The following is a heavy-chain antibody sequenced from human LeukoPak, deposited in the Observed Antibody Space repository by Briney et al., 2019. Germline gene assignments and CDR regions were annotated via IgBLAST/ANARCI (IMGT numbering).Heavy chain of an antibody. V-gene: IGHV6-1*01. CDR1: GDSVSSNSAA. CDR3: ARVKRGFGELFPEYYYYGMDV. CDR2: TYYRSKWYN. J-gene: IGHJ6*04. Sequence: SQTLSLTCAISGDSVSSNSAAWNWIRQSPSRGLEWLGRTYYRSKWYNDYAVSVKSRITINPDTSKNQFSLQLNSVTPEDTAVYYCARVKRGFGELFPEYYYYGMDVWGKGTTVTVSS. D-gene: IGHD3-10*01.